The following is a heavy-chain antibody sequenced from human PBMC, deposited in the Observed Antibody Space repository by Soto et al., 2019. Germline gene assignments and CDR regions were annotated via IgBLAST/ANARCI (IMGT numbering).Heavy chain of an antibody. J-gene: IGHJ4*02. CDR2: IIPILEVA. CDR3: ARDSPIGSVCSGYDAIDY. Sequence: QVQLVQSGAEVKKPGSSVKVSCKASGGTCSTSTFTWLRQAPGQGLEWMGRIIPILEVADYAQEFQGRVTITADKATSTACMELSSLKSEDTAVYYCARDSPIGSVCSGYDAIDYWGQGTLVNFSS. V-gene: IGHV1-69*08. D-gene: IGHD5-12*01. CDR1: GGTCSTST.